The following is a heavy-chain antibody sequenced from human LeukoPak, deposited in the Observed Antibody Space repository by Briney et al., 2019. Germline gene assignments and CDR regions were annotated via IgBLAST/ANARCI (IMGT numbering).Heavy chain of an antibody. J-gene: IGHJ5*02. D-gene: IGHD6-13*01. CDR1: GYTFTSYA. CDR2: NNAGNGNT. V-gene: IGHV1-3*01. CDR3: ARDRLSFSRSINWFDP. Sequence: ASVKVSCKASGYTFTSYAMHWVRQAPGQRLEWMGWNNAGNGNTKYSQKFQGRVTITRDTSASTAYMELSSLRSEDTAVYYCARDRLSFSRSINWFDPWGQGTLVTVSS.